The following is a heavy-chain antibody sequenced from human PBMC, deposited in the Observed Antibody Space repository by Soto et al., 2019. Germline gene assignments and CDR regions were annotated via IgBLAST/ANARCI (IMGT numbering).Heavy chain of an antibody. CDR2: INADNGNT. Sequence: QVQLVQSGAEEKKPGASVKVAFKASGYSFSTCVFHWVRRALGQGLEWMGWINADNGNTKSSQKFQDRVTISRDTSASIAYMELSSLRSEDTAVYYCARDPRDTARRDYYGMDVWGQGTTVTFSS. J-gene: IGHJ6*02. V-gene: IGHV1-3*05. CDR3: ARDPRDTARRDYYGMDV. CDR1: GYSFSTCV. D-gene: IGHD3-16*02.